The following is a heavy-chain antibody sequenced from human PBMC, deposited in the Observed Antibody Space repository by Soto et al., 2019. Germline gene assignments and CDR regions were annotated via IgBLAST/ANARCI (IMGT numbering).Heavy chain of an antibody. CDR1: GGSSSSYY. D-gene: IGHD3-3*01. Sequence: SETLSLTCTVSGGSSSSYYWSWIRQPPGKGLEWIGYIYYSGSTNYNPSLKSRVTISVDTSKNQFSLKLSSVTAADTAVYYCARVTYDFWGGYYSALNYYYYYMDVWGKGTTVTVSS. CDR3: ARVTYDFWGGYYSALNYYYYYMDV. J-gene: IGHJ6*03. V-gene: IGHV4-59*01. CDR2: IYYSGST.